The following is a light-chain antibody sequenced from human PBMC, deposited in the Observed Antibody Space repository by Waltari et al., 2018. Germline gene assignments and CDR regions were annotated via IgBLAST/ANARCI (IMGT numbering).Light chain of an antibody. Sequence: SSVLTQPPSVSAAPGHTASVTCTGSTTGSTSVHWYQQRPGQAPVLVVSDDSDRPSGIPDRFSGSKSGHTATLSISGVEAGDEADFYCQVRGGADDVWVFGGGTRLTVL. CDR1: TTGSTS. CDR2: DDS. J-gene: IGLJ3*02. CDR3: QVRGGADDVWV. V-gene: IGLV3-21*02.